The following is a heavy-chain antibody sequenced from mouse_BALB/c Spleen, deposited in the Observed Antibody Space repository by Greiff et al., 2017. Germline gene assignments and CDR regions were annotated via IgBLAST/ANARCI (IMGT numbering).Heavy chain of an antibody. J-gene: IGHJ2*01. CDR1: GFTFSSYA. Sequence: EVKLVESGGGLVKPGGSLKLSCAASGFTFSSYAMSWVRQTPEKRLEWVASISSGGSTYYPDSVKGRFTISRDNARNILYLQMSSLRSEDTAMYYCAREGLTTATFDYWGQGTTLTVSS. CDR3: AREGLTTATFDY. D-gene: IGHD1-2*01. V-gene: IGHV5-6-5*01. CDR2: ISSGGST.